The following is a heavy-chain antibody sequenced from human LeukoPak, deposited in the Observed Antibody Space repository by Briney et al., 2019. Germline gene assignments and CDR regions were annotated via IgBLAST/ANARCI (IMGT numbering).Heavy chain of an antibody. Sequence: SETLSLTCTVSGGSISSYYWSWIRQPPGKGLEWIGYIYYSGSTNYNPSLKSRVTISVDTSKNQFSLKLSSVTAADTAVYYCARSVEGYCSGGSCYSYSYYMDVWGQGTLVTVSS. CDR2: IYYSGST. J-gene: IGHJ6*03. V-gene: IGHV4-59*01. D-gene: IGHD2-15*01. CDR1: GGSISSYY. CDR3: ARSVEGYCSGGSCYSYSYYMDV.